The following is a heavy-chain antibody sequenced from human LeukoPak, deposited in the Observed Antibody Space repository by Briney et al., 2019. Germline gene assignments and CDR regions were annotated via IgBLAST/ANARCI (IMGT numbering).Heavy chain of an antibody. CDR2: ISGTSTYI. V-gene: IGHV3-21*03. CDR3: VRDHQLRDPGC. D-gene: IGHD5-24*01. CDR1: GFTFSSNA. J-gene: IGHJ4*02. Sequence: GGSLRLSCAASGFTFSSNAMHWVRQAPGKGLDWVPSISGTSTYIDYADSVKGRFTISRDNANNSLYLQMNSLRVDDTAVYYCVRDHQLRDPGCWGQGTLVAVSS.